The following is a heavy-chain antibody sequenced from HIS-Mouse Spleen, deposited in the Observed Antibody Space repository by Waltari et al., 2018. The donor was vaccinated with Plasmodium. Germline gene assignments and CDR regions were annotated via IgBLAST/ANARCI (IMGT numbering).Heavy chain of an antibody. CDR2: IKQDGSEK. D-gene: IGHD6-13*01. Sequence: EAQLVEYGGGLVQPGGSLRLSCAASGLTFSSYWMSWVRPAPGKGLEWVANIKQDGSEKYYVDSVKGRFTISRDNAKNSLYLQMNSLRAEDTAVYYCASSWYWYFDLWGRGTLVTVSS. CDR1: GLTFSSYW. V-gene: IGHV3-7*01. J-gene: IGHJ2*01. CDR3: ASSWYWYFDL.